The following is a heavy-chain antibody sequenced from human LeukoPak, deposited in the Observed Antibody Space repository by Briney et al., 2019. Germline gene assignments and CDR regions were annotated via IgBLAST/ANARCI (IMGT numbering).Heavy chain of an antibody. Sequence: ASVKVSCXASGYTFTGYYMHWVRQAPGQGLEWIGRINPNSGGTIYAQRFEGRVTMTRDTSISTAYMELSRLRSDDTAVYYCATNYYDSSGYYPDPWGQGTLVTVSS. CDR3: ATNYYDSSGYYPDP. CDR1: GYTFTGYY. CDR2: INPNSGGT. D-gene: IGHD3-22*01. V-gene: IGHV1-2*06. J-gene: IGHJ5*02.